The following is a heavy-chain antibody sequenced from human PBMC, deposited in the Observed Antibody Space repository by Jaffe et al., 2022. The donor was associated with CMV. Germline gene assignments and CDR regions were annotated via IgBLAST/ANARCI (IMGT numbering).Heavy chain of an antibody. CDR3: AREGSYPNSDYYYGMDV. CDR2: INPSGGST. D-gene: IGHD1-26*01. J-gene: IGHJ6*02. V-gene: IGHV1-46*01. Sequence: QVQLVQSGAEVKKPGASVKVSCKASGYTFTSYYMHWVRQAPGQGLEWMGIINPSGGSTSYAQKFQGRVTMTRDTSTSTVYMELSSLRSEDTAVYYCAREGSYPNSDYYYGMDVWGQGTTVTVSS. CDR1: GYTFTSYY.